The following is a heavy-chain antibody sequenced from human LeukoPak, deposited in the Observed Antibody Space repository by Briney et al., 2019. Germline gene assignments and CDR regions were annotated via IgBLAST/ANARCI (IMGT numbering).Heavy chain of an antibody. J-gene: IGHJ4*02. D-gene: IGHD1-1*01. CDR1: GFPFSSHW. V-gene: IGHV3-7*01. Sequence: PGGSLRLSCEASGFPFSSHWMSWVRQAPGKGLEWVANIKYDGTEQYYVDSVRGRFTISRDNAKNSVSLQMNSLRAEDTAVYYCAREVQRPLDYWGQGILVTVSS. CDR3: AREVQRPLDY. CDR2: IKYDGTEQ.